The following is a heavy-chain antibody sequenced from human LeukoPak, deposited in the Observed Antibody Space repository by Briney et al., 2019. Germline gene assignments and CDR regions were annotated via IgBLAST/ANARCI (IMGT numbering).Heavy chain of an antibody. CDR2: ISGSGGST. J-gene: IGHJ5*02. Sequence: PGGSLRLSCAASGFTFSSYGMSWVRQAPGKGLEWVSAISGSGGSTYYADSVKGRFTISRDNSKNTLYLQMNSLRAEDTAVYYCAKTPSGYGSGSYYNGVYWFDPWGQGTLVTVSS. CDR1: GFTFSSYG. V-gene: IGHV3-23*01. CDR3: AKTPSGYGSGSYYNGVYWFDP. D-gene: IGHD3-10*01.